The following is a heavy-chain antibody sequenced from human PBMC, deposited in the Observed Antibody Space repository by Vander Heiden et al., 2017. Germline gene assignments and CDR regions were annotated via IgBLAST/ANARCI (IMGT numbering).Heavy chain of an antibody. Sequence: EVQLVETGGGLIQPGGSLRLSCAASGFIVNRNYLSWVRQAQGKGLEWISVLYAGGGTYYADSVRGRFTVSRDNSKNTLYLQMNNLRGEDTAVYYCAREIRDAFDIWGQGTMVTVSS. CDR3: AREIRDAFDI. CDR2: LYAGGGT. J-gene: IGHJ3*02. V-gene: IGHV3-53*02. CDR1: GFIVNRNY.